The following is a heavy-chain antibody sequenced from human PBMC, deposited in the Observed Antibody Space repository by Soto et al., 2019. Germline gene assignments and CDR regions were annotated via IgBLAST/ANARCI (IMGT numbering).Heavy chain of an antibody. V-gene: IGHV2-5*02. CDR1: GFSLSTSGVG. CDR2: IYWDDDK. CDR3: AHRPAYCSGGSCYSGFDY. J-gene: IGHJ4*02. Sequence: QITLKESGPTLVKPTQTLTLTCTFSGFSLSTSGVGVGWIRQPPGKALEWLALIYWDDDKRYSPSLTSRPTITKDTSKTQVVRTMTHMDPVDTATYYCAHRPAYCSGGSCYSGFDYWGQGTLVTVSS. D-gene: IGHD2-15*01.